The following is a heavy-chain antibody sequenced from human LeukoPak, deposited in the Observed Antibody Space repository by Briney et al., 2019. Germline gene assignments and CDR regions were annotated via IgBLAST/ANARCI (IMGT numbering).Heavy chain of an antibody. J-gene: IGHJ3*02. Sequence: GGSLRLSCAASGFTFSSYAMSWVRQAPGKGLEWVSAISGSGGSTYYADSVKGRFTISRDNSENTLYLQMNSLRAEDTAVYYCARVILGSRMPRVLYTAFDIWGQGTMVTVSS. CDR2: ISGSGGST. CDR3: ARVILGSRMPRVLYTAFDI. V-gene: IGHV3-23*01. CDR1: GFTFSSYA. D-gene: IGHD2-2*02.